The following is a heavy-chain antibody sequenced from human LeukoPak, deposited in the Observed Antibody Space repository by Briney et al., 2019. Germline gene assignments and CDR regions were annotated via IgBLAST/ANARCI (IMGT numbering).Heavy chain of an antibody. CDR3: ARGGEDYGDYASDAFDI. J-gene: IGHJ3*02. D-gene: IGHD4-17*01. CDR2: IIPMFGTA. CDR1: GGTFSSYA. V-gene: IGHV1-69*06. Sequence: ASVKVSCKASGGTFSSYAISWVRQAPGQGLEWMGGIIPMFGTANYAQKFQGRVTITADKSTSTAYMELSSLRSEDTAVYYCARGGEDYGDYASDAFDIWGQGTMVTVSS.